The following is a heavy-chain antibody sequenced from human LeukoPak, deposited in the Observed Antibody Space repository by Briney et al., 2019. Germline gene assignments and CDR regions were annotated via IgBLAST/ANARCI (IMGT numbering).Heavy chain of an antibody. J-gene: IGHJ4*02. CDR1: GFTFSSYG. CDR3: AKGLGLWLIEGGYFDY. V-gene: IGHV3-30*18. D-gene: IGHD6-19*01. CDR2: ISHDGSNK. Sequence: QPGGSLRLSCAASGFTFSSYGIHWVRQAPGKGLEWVAVISHDGSNKYYADSVKGRFTISRDNSKNTLYLQMNSLRAEDTAVYYCAKGLGLWLIEGGYFDYWGQGTLVTVSS.